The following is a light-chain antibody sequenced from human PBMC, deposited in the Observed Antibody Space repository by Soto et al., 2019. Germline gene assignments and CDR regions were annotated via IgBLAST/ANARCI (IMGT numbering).Light chain of an antibody. CDR2: EVS. CDR1: SSDVGGYNY. Sequence: QSALTQPPSASGSPGQSVTISCTGTSSDVGGYNYVSWYQQHPGKAPQLMIYEVSKRPSGVTDRFSGSKSGNTASLTVSGLQAEDEADYYCSSYAGSNNFGVFGTGTKVTVL. CDR3: SSYAGSNNFGV. J-gene: IGLJ1*01. V-gene: IGLV2-8*01.